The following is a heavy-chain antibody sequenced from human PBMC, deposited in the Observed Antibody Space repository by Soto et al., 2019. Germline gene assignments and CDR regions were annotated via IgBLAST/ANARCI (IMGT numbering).Heavy chain of an antibody. J-gene: IGHJ4*02. CDR2: MSSDGSKI. D-gene: IGHD1-26*01. CDR3: AKDGGVGGTLGFIDY. CDR1: GFDFTYYA. V-gene: IGHV3-30*18. Sequence: QVQLVESGGGAVQPGESLRLSCVASGFDFTYYAMHWVRQAPGKGLESVAVMSSDGSKIHHTDSVKGRFTISRDNSKNIVYLQMNSLRKEDTAVYFCAKDGGVGGTLGFIDYWGQGTLVSVSS.